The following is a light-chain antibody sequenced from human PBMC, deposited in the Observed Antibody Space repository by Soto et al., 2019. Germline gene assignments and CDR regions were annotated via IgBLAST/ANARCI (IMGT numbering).Light chain of an antibody. J-gene: IGKJ4*01. Sequence: EIVLTQSPGTLSLSPGERATLSCRASQSVSSSYLAWYQQKPGQAPRLLIYGASSRATGIPDRFSGSGSGTDFTLTISRLQPEHFAVYYCQQYSSSSLTFGGGTKVEMK. CDR3: QQYSSSSLT. V-gene: IGKV3-20*01. CDR1: QSVSSSY. CDR2: GAS.